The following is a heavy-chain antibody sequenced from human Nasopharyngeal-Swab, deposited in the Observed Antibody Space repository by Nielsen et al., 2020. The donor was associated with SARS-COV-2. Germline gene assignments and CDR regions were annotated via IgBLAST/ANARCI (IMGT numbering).Heavy chain of an antibody. J-gene: IGHJ5*02. Sequence: SGPTLVKPTQPLTLTCTFSGFSLSTSGVGVGWIRQPPGKALEWLALIYWDDDKRYSPSLKSRLTITKDTSKNQVVLTMTNMDPVDTATYYCAHVPNGGTVGDWFDPWGQGTLVTVSS. D-gene: IGHD7-27*01. V-gene: IGHV2-5*02. CDR2: IYWDDDK. CDR3: AHVPNGGTVGDWFDP. CDR1: GFSLSTSGVG.